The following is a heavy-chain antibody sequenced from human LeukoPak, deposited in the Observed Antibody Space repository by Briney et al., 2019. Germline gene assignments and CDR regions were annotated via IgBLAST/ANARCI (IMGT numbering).Heavy chain of an antibody. CDR1: GYTFTSYA. CDR3: ARSYYDIFRDYYYYGMDV. J-gene: IGHJ6*02. CDR2: INAGNGNT. D-gene: IGHD3-9*01. V-gene: IGHV1-3*01. Sequence: ASVKVSCKASGYTFTSYAMHWVRQAPGQRLEWMGWINAGNGNTKYSQKFQGRVTITRDTSASTAYMELSSLRSEDTAVYYCARSYYDIFRDYYYYGMDVWGQGTTVTVSS.